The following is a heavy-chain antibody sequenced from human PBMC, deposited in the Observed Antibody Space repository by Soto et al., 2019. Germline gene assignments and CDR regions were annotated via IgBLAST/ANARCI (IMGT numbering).Heavy chain of an antibody. V-gene: IGHV1-69*13. CDR2: IIPIFGTA. CDR1: GGTFSSYA. Sequence: SVKVSCRASGGTFSSYAISWVRQAPGQGLEWMGGIIPIFGTANYAQKFQGRVTITADESTSTAYMELSSLRSEDTAVYYCARADDDYSNYFSSYYGMDVWGQGTTVTVSS. D-gene: IGHD4-4*01. J-gene: IGHJ6*02. CDR3: ARADDDYSNYFSSYYGMDV.